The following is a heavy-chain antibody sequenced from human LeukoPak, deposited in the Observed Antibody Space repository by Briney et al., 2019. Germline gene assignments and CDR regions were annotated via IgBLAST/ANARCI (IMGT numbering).Heavy chain of an antibody. V-gene: IGHV3-74*01. D-gene: IGHD2-8*01. CDR2: VSGDGRTT. Sequence: PGGSLRLSCAASGFTFTSHLIHWVRQPPGKGLVWVSRVSGDGRTTNYADSMKGRFTISRDNAKNTVYLQMDSLRVEDTAVYYCVRTTNGPEHWGQGTLVTVSS. CDR1: GFTFTSHL. CDR3: VRTTNGPEH. J-gene: IGHJ1*01.